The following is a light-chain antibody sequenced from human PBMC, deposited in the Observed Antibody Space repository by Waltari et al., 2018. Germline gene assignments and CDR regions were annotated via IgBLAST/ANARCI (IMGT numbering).Light chain of an antibody. CDR2: GVN. J-gene: IGLJ3*02. CDR1: SRDVGPY. V-gene: IGLV2-8*01. Sequence: QPALTQPPSASGSPGQSVTISCTGTSRDVGPYVSWYQQHPGKAPQLMIYGVNKRPSGVPGRFSGSKSGNTASLTVSGLQADDEADYYCYSSAGSNNWVFGGGTKLTVL. CDR3: YSSAGSNNWV.